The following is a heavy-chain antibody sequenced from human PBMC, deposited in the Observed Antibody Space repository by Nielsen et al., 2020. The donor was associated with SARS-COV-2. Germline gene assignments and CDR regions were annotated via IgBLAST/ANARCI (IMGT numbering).Heavy chain of an antibody. CDR3: AKDIYNRSYYYYTMDV. CDR1: GGSMSNSNYY. CDR2: IHYTGST. V-gene: IGHV4-39*07. Sequence: SETLSLTCTVSGGSMSNSNYYWGWIRQPPGRGLEWIGGIHYTGSTYYNPSLTSRATISVDTSKKQFSLRLNSVTAADTALYYCAKDIYNRSYYYYTMDVWGQGTTVTVSS. J-gene: IGHJ6*02. D-gene: IGHD2/OR15-2a*01.